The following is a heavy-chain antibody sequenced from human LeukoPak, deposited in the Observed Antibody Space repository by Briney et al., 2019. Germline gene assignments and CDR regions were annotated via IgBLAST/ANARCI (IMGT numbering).Heavy chain of an antibody. Sequence: GSSVKVSCKASGGTFISYTISWVRQAPGQGREWMGRIIPILGIANYAQKFQGRVTITADKTTSTAYMELSSHRSEDTAVYYCARDSDWNYPFDYWGQGTLVTVSS. J-gene: IGHJ4*02. CDR3: ARDSDWNYPFDY. CDR2: IIPILGIA. V-gene: IGHV1-69*04. D-gene: IGHD1-7*01. CDR1: GGTFISYT.